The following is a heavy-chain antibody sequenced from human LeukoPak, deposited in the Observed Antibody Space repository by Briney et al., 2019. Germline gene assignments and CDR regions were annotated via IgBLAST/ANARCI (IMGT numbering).Heavy chain of an antibody. CDR1: GGSISSYY. J-gene: IGHJ4*02. CDR3: ARVKRRMGSSSGDYSDY. D-gene: IGHD6-6*01. CDR2: INHSGST. V-gene: IGHV4-34*01. Sequence: PSETLSLTCTVSGGSISSYYWSWIRQPPGKGLEWIGEINHSGSTNYNPSLKSRVTISVDTSKNQFSLKLTSVTAADTAVYYCARVKRRMGSSSGDYSDYWGQGALVTVSS.